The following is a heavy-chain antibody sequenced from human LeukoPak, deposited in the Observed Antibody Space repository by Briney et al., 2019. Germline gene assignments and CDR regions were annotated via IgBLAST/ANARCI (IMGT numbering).Heavy chain of an antibody. CDR2: IKSDSSDI. CDR1: GFAFKSYT. Sequence: GGSLRLSCAASGFAFKSYTINWVRQAPGKGLEWVSSIKSDSSDIYYADSVKGRFTISRDNAKNSLYLQMNSLRAEDTALYYCARAEKPGASLLILYWGQGTLVTVSS. D-gene: IGHD1-26*01. CDR3: ARAEKPGASLLILY. V-gene: IGHV3-21*01. J-gene: IGHJ4*02.